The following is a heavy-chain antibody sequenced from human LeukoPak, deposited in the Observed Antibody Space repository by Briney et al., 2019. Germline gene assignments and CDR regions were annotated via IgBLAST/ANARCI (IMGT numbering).Heavy chain of an antibody. CDR3: ARGLSRLPSGGY. CDR2: INHSGSA. CDR1: GGSFSGYY. V-gene: IGHV4-34*01. Sequence: PSETLSLTCAVYGGSFSGYYWNWIRQPPGKGLEWIGQINHSGSANYNPSLRSRVAMSVDTSKNQFSLRLSSVTAADTAVYYCARGLSRLPSGGYWGQGTLVTVSS. D-gene: IGHD2-15*01. J-gene: IGHJ4*02.